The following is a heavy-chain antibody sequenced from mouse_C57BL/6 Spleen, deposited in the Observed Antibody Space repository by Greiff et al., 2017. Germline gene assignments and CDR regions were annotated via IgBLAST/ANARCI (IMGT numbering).Heavy chain of an antibody. CDR3: ARVYDYGSMDY. CDR1: GFTFSSYT. V-gene: IGHV5-9*01. J-gene: IGHJ4*01. CDR2: ISGGGGNT. D-gene: IGHD2-4*01. Sequence: DVQLQESGGGLVKPGGSLKLSCAASGFTFSSYTMSWVRQTPEKRLEWVATISGGGGNTYYPDSVKGRFTISRDNAKNTLYLQMSSLRSEDTALYYCARVYDYGSMDYWGQGTSVTVSS.